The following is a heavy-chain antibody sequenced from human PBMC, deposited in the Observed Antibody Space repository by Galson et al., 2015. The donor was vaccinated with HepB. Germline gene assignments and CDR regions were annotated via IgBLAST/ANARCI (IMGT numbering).Heavy chain of an antibody. CDR3: TTVPTVTTMGTQRFDY. Sequence: SLRLSCAASGFTFSNAWMSWVRQAPGKGLEWVGRIKSKTDGGTTDYAAPVKGRYTISRDDSKNTLYLQMNSLKTEDTAVYYCTTVPTVTTMGTQRFDYWGQGTLVTVSS. V-gene: IGHV3-15*01. CDR1: GFTFSNAW. J-gene: IGHJ4*02. D-gene: IGHD4-17*01. CDR2: IKSKTDGGTT.